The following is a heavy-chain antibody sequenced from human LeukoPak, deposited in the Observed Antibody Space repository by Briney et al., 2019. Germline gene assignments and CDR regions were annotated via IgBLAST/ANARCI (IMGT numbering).Heavy chain of an antibody. CDR3: AKELKGYGMDV. D-gene: IGHD2-8*01. J-gene: IGHJ6*02. Sequence: QSGGSLRLSCAASGFTFSKYGMHWVRQAPGKGLEWVAVISDDGRNKYYVDSVKGRFTISRDSSKNSLYLQMNSLRAEDTAVYYCAKELKGYGMDVWGQGTTVTVSS. CDR2: ISDDGRNK. V-gene: IGHV3-30*18. CDR1: GFTFSKYG.